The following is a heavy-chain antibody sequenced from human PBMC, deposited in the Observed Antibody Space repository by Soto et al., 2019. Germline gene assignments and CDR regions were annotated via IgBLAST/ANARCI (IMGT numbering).Heavy chain of an antibody. Sequence: SVKVSCKASGGTFSSYAISWVRQAPGQGLEWMGGIIPIFGTANYAQKFQGRVTITADESTSTAYMELSSLRSEDTAVYYCARAPQFPYCYYYYGMDVWGQGTTVTVSS. V-gene: IGHV1-69*13. CDR3: ARAPQFPYCYYYYGMDV. CDR1: GGTFSSYA. CDR2: IIPIFGTA. J-gene: IGHJ6*02.